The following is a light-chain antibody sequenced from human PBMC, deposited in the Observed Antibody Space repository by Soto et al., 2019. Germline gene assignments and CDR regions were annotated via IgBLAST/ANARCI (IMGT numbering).Light chain of an antibody. CDR1: SSDIGGNDY. J-gene: IGLJ1*01. CDR2: DVA. CDR3: VSLTTSRSYV. Sequence: QSALTQPASVSDSPGQSITISCTGTSSDIGGNDYVSWYRQYPGEAPKLIIYDVANRPSGVSNRFSGSKSGNTASLIISGLQAEDEADYYCVSLTTSRSYVFGTGTKVTVL. V-gene: IGLV2-14*03.